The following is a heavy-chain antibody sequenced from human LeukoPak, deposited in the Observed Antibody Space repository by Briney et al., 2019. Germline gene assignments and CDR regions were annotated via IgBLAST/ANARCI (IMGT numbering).Heavy chain of an antibody. CDR1: GGSISGDY. V-gene: IGHV4-4*07. J-gene: IGHJ4*02. CDR3: ARLDSSGYYPDYFDY. Sequence: PSETLSLTCTVSGGSISGDYWSWIRQPAGTGLEWIGRIYTSGSTIYNPSLKSRVTMSVDTSKNQFSLRLSSVTAADTAVYYCARLDSSGYYPDYFDYWGQGTLVTVSS. CDR2: IYTSGST. D-gene: IGHD3-22*01.